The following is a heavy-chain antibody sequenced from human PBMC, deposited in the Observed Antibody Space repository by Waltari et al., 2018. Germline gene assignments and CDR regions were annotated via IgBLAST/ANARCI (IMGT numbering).Heavy chain of an antibody. CDR1: GFTSSSYA. Sequence: EVQLLESGGGLVQPGGSLRLSCAASGFTSSSYAMSWVRQAPGKGLEWVSVIYSGCSTYYADSVKGRFTISRDNSKNTLYLQMNSLRAEDTAVYYCAKDGSSGVVFDYWGQGTLVTVSS. D-gene: IGHD3-22*01. CDR3: AKDGSSGVVFDY. J-gene: IGHJ4*02. CDR2: IYSGCST. V-gene: IGHV3-23*03.